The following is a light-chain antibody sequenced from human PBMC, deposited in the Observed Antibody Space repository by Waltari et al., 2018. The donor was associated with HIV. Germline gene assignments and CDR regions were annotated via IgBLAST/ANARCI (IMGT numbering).Light chain of an antibody. CDR3: AAWDDSLSGPV. V-gene: IGLV1-47*01. Sequence: QSVLTQPPSASGTPGQSVTISCSGSGSNIGSNSVYWYQHRPGTTPKLLIYMNNQRPAGVPDRFSGSKSGTSASLAISGLRSGDEADYYCAAWDDSLSGPVFGGGTKVTVL. J-gene: IGLJ3*02. CDR1: GSNIGSNS. CDR2: MNN.